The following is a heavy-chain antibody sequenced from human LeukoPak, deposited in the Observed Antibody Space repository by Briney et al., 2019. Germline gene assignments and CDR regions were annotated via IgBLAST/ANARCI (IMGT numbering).Heavy chain of an antibody. D-gene: IGHD3-3*01. CDR1: GGSFSGYY. Sequence: PSETLSLTCAVYGGSFSGYYWSWIRQPPGKGLEWIGEINHSGSTNYNPSLKSRVTISVDTSKNQFSLKLSSVTAADTAVYYCARGWDPTYDFWSGYSQGNWFDPWGQGTLVTVSS. CDR2: INHSGST. J-gene: IGHJ5*02. CDR3: ARGWDPTYDFWSGYSQGNWFDP. V-gene: IGHV4-34*01.